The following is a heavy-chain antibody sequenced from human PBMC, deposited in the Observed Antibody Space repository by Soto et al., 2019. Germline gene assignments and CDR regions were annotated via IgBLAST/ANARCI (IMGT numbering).Heavy chain of an antibody. CDR2: INQDGSEK. V-gene: IGHV3-7*01. J-gene: IGHJ4*02. CDR1: GFTFSSYW. CDR3: SRSLDY. Sequence: PGGSLRLSCTASGFTFSSYWMGWVRQAPGKGLEWVANINQDGSEKHYVDSVKGRFTISRDNAKNSLYLQMSSLTAEDSALYYCSRSLDYWGQGTLVTVSS.